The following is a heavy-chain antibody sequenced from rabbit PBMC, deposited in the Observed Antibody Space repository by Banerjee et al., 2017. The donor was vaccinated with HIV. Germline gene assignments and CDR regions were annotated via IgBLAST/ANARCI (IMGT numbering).Heavy chain of an antibody. J-gene: IGHJ4*01. CDR2: IGAGTTGTT. CDR1: GFSFSSGCW. Sequence: QEQLEESGGDLVKPEGSLTLTCTASGFSFSSGCWICWVRQAPGKGLEWIGCIGAGTTGTTYYASWAKGRFTISKTSSTTVTLQMTSLTVADTATYFCARRGAGDGYVTGYLKLWGPGTLVTVS. CDR3: ARRGAGDGYVTGYLKL. V-gene: IGHV1S45*01. D-gene: IGHD6-1*01.